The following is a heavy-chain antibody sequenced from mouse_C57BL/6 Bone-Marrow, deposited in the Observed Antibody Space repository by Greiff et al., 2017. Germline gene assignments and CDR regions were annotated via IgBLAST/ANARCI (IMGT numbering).Heavy chain of an antibody. D-gene: IGHD1-1*01. CDR3: ARGLDGSSYWYFDV. J-gene: IGHJ1*03. CDR1: GYSFTGYF. Sequence: EVKLQQSGPELVKPGDSVKISCKASGYSFTGYFMNWVMQSHGKSLEWIGRINPYNGDTFYNQKFKGKATLTVDKSSSTAHMELRSLTSEDSAVYYCARGLDGSSYWYFDVWGTGTTVTVSS. V-gene: IGHV1-20*01. CDR2: INPYNGDT.